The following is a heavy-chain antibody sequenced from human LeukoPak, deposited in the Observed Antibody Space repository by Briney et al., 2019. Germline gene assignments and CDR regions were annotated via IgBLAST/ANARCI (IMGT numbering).Heavy chain of an antibody. CDR3: AGLLPRRGYFDI. Sequence: SETLSLTSTVSGVSISSYYWSWIRQPAGKGLEWIGRIYTSGSTNYNPSLKSRVTMSVDTSKDQFSLKLSSVTAADTAVYYCAGLLPRRGYFDIWGQGTMVTVSS. J-gene: IGHJ3*02. CDR2: IYTSGST. V-gene: IGHV4-4*07. CDR1: GVSISSYY. D-gene: IGHD2-15*01.